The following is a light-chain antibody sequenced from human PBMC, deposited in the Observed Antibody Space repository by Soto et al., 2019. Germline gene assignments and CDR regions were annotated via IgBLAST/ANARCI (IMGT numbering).Light chain of an antibody. CDR3: QHMRT. CDR2: DAS. V-gene: IGKV1-5*01. Sequence: DIQMTQSPSTLSASIGDRVTITCRASQNINNWIAWYQQKPGKAPKFLIYDASTLESGSHQGSAAVDLGQNLVSPSAACSLMIFGSYYCQHMRTFGQGTKVEMK. J-gene: IGKJ1*01. CDR1: QNINNW.